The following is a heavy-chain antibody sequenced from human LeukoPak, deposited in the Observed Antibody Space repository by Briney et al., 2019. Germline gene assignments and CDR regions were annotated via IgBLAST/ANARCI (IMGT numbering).Heavy chain of an antibody. CDR3: ARADYYYDSSGYYVHDY. D-gene: IGHD3-22*01. J-gene: IGHJ4*02. CDR2: INHSGST. Sequence: PSETLSLTCAVYGGSFSGYYWSWIRQPPGKGLEWIREINHSGSTNYNPSLRSRVTISVDTSKNQFSLKLSSVTAADTAVYYCARADYYYDSSGYYVHDYWGQGTLVTVSS. V-gene: IGHV4-34*01. CDR1: GGSFSGYY.